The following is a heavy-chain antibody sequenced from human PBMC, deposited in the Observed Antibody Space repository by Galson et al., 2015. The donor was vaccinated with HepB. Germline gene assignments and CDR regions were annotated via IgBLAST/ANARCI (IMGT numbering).Heavy chain of an antibody. CDR3: ARDRITIFGVVIIDEWSGGMDV. D-gene: IGHD3-3*01. CDR1: GYTLTSYA. V-gene: IGHV1-3*01. CDR2: INAGYGNT. J-gene: IGHJ6*02. Sequence: SAKVSRLASGYTLTSYALHWVRPAPGHGLEWMGWINAGYGNTKYSQKFQGRGTITRDKSASTAYRELSSLRSEDTAVYYCARDRITIFGVVIIDEWSGGMDVWGQGTTVTVSS.